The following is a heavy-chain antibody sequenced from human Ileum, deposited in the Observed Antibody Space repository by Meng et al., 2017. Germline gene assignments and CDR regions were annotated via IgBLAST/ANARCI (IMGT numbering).Heavy chain of an antibody. V-gene: IGHV4-59*08. CDR1: GGSISGSY. CDR3: ARGKAIPDF. CDR2: TYYSGTT. Sequence: QVQLQVSGPGLVKPSETLSLTCTVSGGSISGSYWSWIRQFPGKGLGWIGYTYYSGTTNYNPSLRGRVTMSVDTSRAQFSLKLTSVTAADTAIYYCARGKAIPDFWGQGTLVTVSS. D-gene: IGHD2-2*02. J-gene: IGHJ4*02.